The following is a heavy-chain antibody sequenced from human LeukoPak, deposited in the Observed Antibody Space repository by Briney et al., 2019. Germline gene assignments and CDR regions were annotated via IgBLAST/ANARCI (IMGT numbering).Heavy chain of an antibody. V-gene: IGHV3-48*04. J-gene: IGHJ6*02. CDR3: ARVGCSGGRCPGYGMDV. CDR1: GFTFSSNS. D-gene: IGHD2-15*01. CDR2: ISGSSTI. Sequence: GGSLRLSCAASGFTFSSNSMNWVRQAPGKGLEWVSYISGSSTIYYADSVKGRFTISRDNAKNSLYLQMNSLRVEDTAVYYCARVGCSGGRCPGYGMDVWGQGTTVTVSS.